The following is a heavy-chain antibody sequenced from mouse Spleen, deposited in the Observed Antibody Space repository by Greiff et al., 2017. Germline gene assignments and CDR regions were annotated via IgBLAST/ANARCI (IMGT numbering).Heavy chain of an antibody. CDR2: ISNGGGST. CDR3: ARGDFDY. Sequence: EVQGVESGGGLVQPGGSLKLSCATSGFTFSDYYMYWVRQTPEKRLEWVAYISNGGGSTYYPDTVKGRFTISRDNAKNTLYLQMSRLKSEDTAMYYCARGDFDYWGQGTTLTVSS. V-gene: IGHV5-12*02. CDR1: GFTFSDYY. J-gene: IGHJ2*01.